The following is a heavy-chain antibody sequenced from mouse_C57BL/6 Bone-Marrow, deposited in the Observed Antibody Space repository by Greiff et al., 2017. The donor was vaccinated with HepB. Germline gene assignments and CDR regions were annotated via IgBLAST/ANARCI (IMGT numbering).Heavy chain of an antibody. CDR3: TTGYYGSSYFDY. V-gene: IGHV14-4*01. D-gene: IGHD1-1*01. J-gene: IGHJ2*01. CDR1: GFNIKDDY. CDR2: IDPENGDT. Sequence: DVQLQESGAELVRPGASVKLSCTASGFNIKDDYMHWVKQRPEQGLEWIGWIDPENGDTEYASKFQGKATITADTSSNTAYLQLSSLTSEDTAVYYCTTGYYGSSYFDYWGQGTTLTVSS.